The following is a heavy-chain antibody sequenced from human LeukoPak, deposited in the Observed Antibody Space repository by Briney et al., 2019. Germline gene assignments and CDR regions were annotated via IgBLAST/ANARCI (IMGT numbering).Heavy chain of an antibody. V-gene: IGHV3-7*01. D-gene: IGHD1-26*01. CDR1: GFAFSDYW. CDR2: INREGNEK. J-gene: IGHJ4*02. Sequence: EWSLRLSCATFGFAFSDYWMTWVRQVPGKRLEWVANINREGNEKYYVYSVKGRFTISRDNAKNSVDLQMDSLRVEDTAVYYCARVGTWELQRVFDFWGQGTLVTVSS. CDR3: ARVGTWELQRVFDF.